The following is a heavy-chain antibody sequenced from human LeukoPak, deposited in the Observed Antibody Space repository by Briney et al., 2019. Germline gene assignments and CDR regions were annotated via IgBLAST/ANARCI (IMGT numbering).Heavy chain of an antibody. Sequence: PGGSLRLSCAASSFTFSSYSMSWGRQAPGKGLEWVSSISPGSSYIYYADSVKGRFTISRDDAKNSLYLQMNSLRAEDTAVYYCARVTSGNWHFDLWGRGTLVTVSS. J-gene: IGHJ2*01. V-gene: IGHV3-21*01. CDR2: ISPGSSYI. D-gene: IGHD4-11*01. CDR1: SFTFSSYS. CDR3: ARVTSGNWHFDL.